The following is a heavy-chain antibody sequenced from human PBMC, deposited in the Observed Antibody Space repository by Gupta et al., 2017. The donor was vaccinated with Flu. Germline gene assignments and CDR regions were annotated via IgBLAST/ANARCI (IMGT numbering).Heavy chain of an antibody. CDR2: IEPTDSYS. Sequence: EVHLLQSGAEVKKPGESLCISCQASGYSFNTYWINWVRHMPGEGLEWVGRIEPTDSYSNYSPSFQGRVTISVDRSTSTAYLQWSSLKASDTALYYCARPGKVASEVEYWDQGTLVTVSS. CDR1: GYSFNTYW. CDR3: ARPGKVASEVEY. J-gene: IGHJ4*02. D-gene: IGHD4-23*01. V-gene: IGHV5-10-1*01.